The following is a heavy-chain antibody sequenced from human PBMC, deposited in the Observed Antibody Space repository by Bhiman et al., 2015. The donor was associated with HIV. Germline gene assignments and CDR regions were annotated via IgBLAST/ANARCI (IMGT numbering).Heavy chain of an antibody. Sequence: EVQLVESGGGLVQPGGSLRLSCAASGFTFSTYWMSWVRQAPGKGLEWVANIKQDGSEKYYVDSVKGRFTISRDNAKNSLYLQMNSLRAEDTAVYYCSRDPLGAQYSAIWGQGTMVTVSS. CDR2: IKQDGSEK. CDR3: SRDPLGAQYSAI. D-gene: IGHD2/OR15-2a*01. CDR1: GFTFSTYW. J-gene: IGHJ3*02. V-gene: IGHV3-7*01.